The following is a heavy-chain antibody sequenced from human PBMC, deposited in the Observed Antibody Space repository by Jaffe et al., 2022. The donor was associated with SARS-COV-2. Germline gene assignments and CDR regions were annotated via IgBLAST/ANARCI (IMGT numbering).Heavy chain of an antibody. D-gene: IGHD2-2*02. Sequence: EVQLVESGGGLVKPGGSLRLSCAASGFTFSSYSMNWVRQAPGKGLEWVSSISSSSSYIYYADSVKGRFTISRDNAKNSLYLQMNSLRAEDTAVYYCATSPGGYQLLYTPWDYWGQGTLVTVSS. CDR1: GFTFSSYS. V-gene: IGHV3-21*01. J-gene: IGHJ4*02. CDR2: ISSSSSYI. CDR3: ATSPGGYQLLYTPWDY.